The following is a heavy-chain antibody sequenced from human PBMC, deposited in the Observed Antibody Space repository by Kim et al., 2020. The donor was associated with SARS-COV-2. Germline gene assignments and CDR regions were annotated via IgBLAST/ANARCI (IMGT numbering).Heavy chain of an antibody. Sequence: SETLSLTCTVSGGSISSSSYYWGWIRQPPGKGLEWIGSIYYSGSTYYNPSLKSRVTISVDTSKNQFSLKLSSVTAADTAVYYCARRIWGDPKAWFDPWGQGTLVTVSS. J-gene: IGHJ5*02. D-gene: IGHD3-16*01. CDR2: IYYSGST. CDR3: ARRIWGDPKAWFDP. CDR1: GGSISSSSYY. V-gene: IGHV4-39*01.